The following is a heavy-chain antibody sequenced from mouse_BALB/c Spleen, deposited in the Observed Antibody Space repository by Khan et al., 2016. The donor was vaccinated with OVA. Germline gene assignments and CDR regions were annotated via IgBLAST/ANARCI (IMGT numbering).Heavy chain of an antibody. J-gene: IGHJ2*01. Sequence: EVQLQESGPGLVKPSQSLSLTCTVTGYSITSDYAWNWIRQFPGNKLEWMGYISYSGNTKYNPSLKSRISVTPDTSKNQFFLQLNSVTTEDTATYYCARMSGGDFDFWGQGTTLTVSS. CDR3: ARMSGGDFDF. CDR1: GYSITSDYA. D-gene: IGHD4-1*01. V-gene: IGHV3-2*02. CDR2: ISYSGNT.